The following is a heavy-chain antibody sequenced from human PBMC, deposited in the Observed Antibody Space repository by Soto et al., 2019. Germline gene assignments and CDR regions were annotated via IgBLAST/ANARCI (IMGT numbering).Heavy chain of an antibody. V-gene: IGHV3-7*03. CDR1: GFTFSSYW. D-gene: IGHD7-27*01. J-gene: IGHJ6*02. Sequence: EVQLVESGGGLVQPGGSLRLSCAASGFTFSSYWMSWVRQAPGKGLEWVANIKQDGSEKYYVDSVKGRFTISRDNAKNSLYLQMNSLRAEDTAVYYCARADQFWGIYGMDVWGQGTTVTVSS. CDR3: ARADQFWGIYGMDV. CDR2: IKQDGSEK.